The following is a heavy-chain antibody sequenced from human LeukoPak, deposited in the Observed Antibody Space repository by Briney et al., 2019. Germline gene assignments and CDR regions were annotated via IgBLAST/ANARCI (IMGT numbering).Heavy chain of an antibody. J-gene: IGHJ5*02. CDR2: ISGSGGST. D-gene: IGHD4-23*01. CDR1: GFTFSSHA. Sequence: PGGSLRLSCADSGFTFSSHAMSWVRQAPGKGLEWVSAISGSGGSTYYADSVKGRFTISRDNAKNSLYLQMNSLRAEDTAVYYCAVRPGGNSALDWFDPWGQGTLVTVSS. CDR3: AVRPGGNSALDWFDP. V-gene: IGHV3-23*01.